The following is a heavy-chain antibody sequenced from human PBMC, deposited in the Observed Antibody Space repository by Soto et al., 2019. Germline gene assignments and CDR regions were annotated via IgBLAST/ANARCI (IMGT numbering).Heavy chain of an antibody. J-gene: IGHJ6*02. D-gene: IGHD3-22*01. CDR3: ARHPYYYDSSGYNNYYYYYGMDV. V-gene: IGHV5-51*01. CDR2: IYPGDSDT. Sequence: PGEALKISCKGSGYSFTSYRIGWVRQMPGKGLEWMGIIYPGDSDTRYSPSFQGQVTISADKSISTAYLQWSSLKASDTAMYYCARHPYYYDSSGYNNYYYYYGMDVWGQGTTVTVSS. CDR1: GYSFTSYR.